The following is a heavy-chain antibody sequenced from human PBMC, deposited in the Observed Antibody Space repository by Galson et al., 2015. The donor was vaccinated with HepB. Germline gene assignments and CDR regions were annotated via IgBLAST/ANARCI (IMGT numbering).Heavy chain of an antibody. V-gene: IGHV3-66*01. J-gene: IGHJ4*02. CDR1: GFTVRSNY. D-gene: IGHD2-21*01. Sequence: SLRLSCAASGFTVRSNYMSWVRQAPGKGLEWVSAIYSGGTTYYSDSVKGRFTIYRDNSKDTLYLQMNSLRAEDTAVYYCVRAYEEGYWGQGTLVTVSS. CDR3: VRAYEEGY. CDR2: IYSGGTT.